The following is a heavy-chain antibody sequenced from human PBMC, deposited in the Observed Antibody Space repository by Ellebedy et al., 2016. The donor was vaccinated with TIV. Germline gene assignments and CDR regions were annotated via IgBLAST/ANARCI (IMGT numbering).Heavy chain of an antibody. CDR1: GFTFSDYY. V-gene: IGHV3-11*01. CDR2: ISSSSGSTK. CDR3: ARVQYSTSWYVNYGMDV. D-gene: IGHD6-13*01. Sequence: PGGSLRLSCAASGFTFSDYYMSWVRQAPGKGLEWVSYISSSSGSTKYYADSVKGRFTLSRDNAKISLYLQMNSLRAEDTAVYYCARVQYSTSWYVNYGMDVWGQGTTVTVSS. J-gene: IGHJ6*02.